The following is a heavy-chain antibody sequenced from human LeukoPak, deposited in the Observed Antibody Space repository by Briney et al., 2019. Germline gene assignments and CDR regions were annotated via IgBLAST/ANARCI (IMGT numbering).Heavy chain of an antibody. CDR1: GFTFSNYG. Sequence: QPGGSLRLSCAASGFTFSNYGMSWVRQAPGKGLDWVSTVSASTGKTYYADSVKGRFTISRDNSKNTLYLQVDSLRAEDTAVYFCAKEHRIGVTGIESDYWGQGTLVTVSS. V-gene: IGHV3-23*01. J-gene: IGHJ4*02. CDR3: AKEHRIGVTGIESDY. CDR2: VSASTGKT. D-gene: IGHD6-19*01.